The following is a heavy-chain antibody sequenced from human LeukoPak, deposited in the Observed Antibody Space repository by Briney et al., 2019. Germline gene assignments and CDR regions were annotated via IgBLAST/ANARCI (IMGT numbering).Heavy chain of an antibody. CDR3: ARSPHNSAWYEKWFDP. CDR1: GGSISSGGYY. V-gene: IGHV4-61*08. J-gene: IGHJ5*02. Sequence: PSETLSLTCTVSGGSISSGGYYWSWLRQSPGKGLEWIADISASGGTNDNPSLESRVTVSIDSSKNQFSRKLSSGTAADTAVFYCARSPHNSAWYEKWFDPWGQGTLVTVSS. D-gene: IGHD6-19*01. CDR2: ISASGGT.